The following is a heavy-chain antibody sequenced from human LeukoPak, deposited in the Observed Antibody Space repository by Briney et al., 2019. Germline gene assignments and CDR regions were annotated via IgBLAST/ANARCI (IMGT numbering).Heavy chain of an antibody. J-gene: IGHJ4*02. Sequence: PSETLSLTCTVSGGSISSYYWSWIRQPAGKGLEWIGRIYTSGSTNYNPSLKSRVTMSVDTSKNQFSLKLSSVTTADTAVYYCARDLDIAAAGIPFDYWGQGTLVTVSS. CDR3: ARDLDIAAAGIPFDY. CDR2: IYTSGST. V-gene: IGHV4-4*07. D-gene: IGHD6-13*01. CDR1: GGSISSYY.